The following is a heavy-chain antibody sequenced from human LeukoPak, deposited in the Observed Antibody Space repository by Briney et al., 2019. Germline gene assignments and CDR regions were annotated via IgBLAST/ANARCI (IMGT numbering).Heavy chain of an antibody. J-gene: IGHJ6*03. CDR1: GGSISSHY. D-gene: IGHD2-2*01. V-gene: IGHV4-59*11. Sequence: SETLSLTCTVSGGSISSHYWSWIRQPPGKGLEWIGYIYYSGSTNYNPSLKSRVTISVDTSKNQFSPKLSSVTAADTAVYYCARALVPAAIYYYYYYMDVWGKGTTVTVSS. CDR3: ARALVPAAIYYYYYYMDV. CDR2: IYYSGST.